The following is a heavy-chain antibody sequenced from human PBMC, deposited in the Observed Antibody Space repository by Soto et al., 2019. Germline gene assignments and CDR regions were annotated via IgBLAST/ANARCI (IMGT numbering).Heavy chain of an antibody. J-gene: IGHJ4*02. CDR2: TKNKANRYTT. D-gene: IGHD1-26*01. Sequence: EVQLVESGGGLVQPGGSLRLSCAASGFTLSDHYMDWVRQAPGMGLEWVGRTKNKANRYTTEYAASVNGRFTISRDDSKNSLYLQMNSLKTEDTAVYYCARWVSGSPDNWGQGTLVTVSS. CDR1: GFTLSDHY. CDR3: ARWVSGSPDN. V-gene: IGHV3-72*01.